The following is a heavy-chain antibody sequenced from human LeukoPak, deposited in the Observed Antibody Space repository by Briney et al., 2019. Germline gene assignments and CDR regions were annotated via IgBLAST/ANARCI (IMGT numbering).Heavy chain of an antibody. J-gene: IGHJ5*02. V-gene: IGHV1-69*05. CDR1: GGTFSSYA. CDR3: ARGRTTVNYGWFEL. CDR2: IIPIFGTA. Sequence: ASAKVSCKASGGTFSSYAISWVRQAPGQGLEWMGGIIPIFGTANYAQKLQGRVTITTDESTSTAYMELSSLRSEDTAVYYCARGRTTVNYGWFELWGQGTLVTVSS. D-gene: IGHD4-17*01.